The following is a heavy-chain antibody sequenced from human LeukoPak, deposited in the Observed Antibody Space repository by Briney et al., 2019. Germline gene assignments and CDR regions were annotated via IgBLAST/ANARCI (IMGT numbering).Heavy chain of an antibody. CDR3: TRVIVAVPGYFDYFDF. V-gene: IGHV3-7*01. J-gene: IGHJ4*02. CDR2: INEDGSNK. D-gene: IGHD6-19*01. Sequence: PGGSLRLSCAASGFSFSNHYMRWICQAPGKGLEWVANINEDGSNKWHLGSVKGRFTVSRDNARNALYLQMNSLRVEDTAVYYCTRVIVAVPGYFDYFDFWGQGALVTVSS. CDR1: GFSFSNHY.